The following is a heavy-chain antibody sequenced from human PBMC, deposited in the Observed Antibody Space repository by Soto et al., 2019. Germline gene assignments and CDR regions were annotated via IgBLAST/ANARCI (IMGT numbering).Heavy chain of an antibody. CDR1: GFIFNDYA. D-gene: IGHD6-13*01. Sequence: EVQLVESGGGLAQPGMSLRLSCATSGFIFNDYAMHWVRQVPGKGLEWVSSISWNSRNIDYADSVKGRFTISRDNAKNSVYLEMVSLRTEDTALYHCAKDHSSSTWYGTRYEYWGQGTLVTVSS. CDR2: ISWNSRNI. CDR3: AKDHSSSTWYGTRYEY. J-gene: IGHJ4*02. V-gene: IGHV3-9*01.